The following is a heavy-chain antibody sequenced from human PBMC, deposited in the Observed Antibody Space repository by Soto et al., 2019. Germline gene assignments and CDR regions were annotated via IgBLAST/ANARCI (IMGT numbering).Heavy chain of an antibody. CDR2: IYNIGNT. CDR1: GGSISSYY. V-gene: IGHV4-59*01. Sequence: PSETLSLTCTVSGGSISSYYWSWIRQPPGKGLEWIGFIYNIGNTNYNPSLKSRVTISGDTSKNQFSLKLTSVTAADTAVYYCARGSILAAYSYFDYWGQGTLVTVSS. J-gene: IGHJ4*02. D-gene: IGHD3-9*01. CDR3: ARGSILAAYSYFDY.